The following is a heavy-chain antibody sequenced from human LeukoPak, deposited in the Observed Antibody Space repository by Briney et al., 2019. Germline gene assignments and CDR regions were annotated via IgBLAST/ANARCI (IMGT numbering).Heavy chain of an antibody. Sequence: PSETLSLNCTVSGGPISSYYWSWIRQPPGKGLEWIGYIYYSGSTNYNPSLESRVTISVDTSKKQFSLQLSSVTAADTAIYYCARHGYDIWSGLIWGQGTMVTVSS. V-gene: IGHV4-59*08. CDR1: GGPISSYY. CDR2: IYYSGST. D-gene: IGHD3-3*01. CDR3: ARHGYDIWSGLI. J-gene: IGHJ3*02.